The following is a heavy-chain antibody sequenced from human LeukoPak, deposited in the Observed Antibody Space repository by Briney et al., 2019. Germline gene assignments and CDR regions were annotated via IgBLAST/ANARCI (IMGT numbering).Heavy chain of an antibody. D-gene: IGHD3-10*01. Sequence: SGTLSLTCAVSGGSISRSNWWSWVRQPPGKGPEWIGEIYHSGSTNYNPSLKSRVTISVDKSKNQFSLKLSSVTAADTAVYYCARGGAVVRGVIIKIFDYWGQGTLVTVSS. V-gene: IGHV4-4*02. CDR1: GGSISRSNW. CDR3: ARGGAVVRGVIIKIFDY. CDR2: IYHSGST. J-gene: IGHJ4*02.